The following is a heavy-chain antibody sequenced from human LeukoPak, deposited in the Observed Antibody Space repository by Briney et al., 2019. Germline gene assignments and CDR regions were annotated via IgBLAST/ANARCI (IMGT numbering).Heavy chain of an antibody. CDR3: ASAYYGSGSYYKIFDY. V-gene: IGHV3-53*01. CDR1: GFTVSSNY. CDR2: IYSGGST. Sequence: GGSLRLSCAASGFTVSSNYMSWVRQAPGKGLEWVSVIYSGGSTYYADSVKGRFTISRDNSKNTLYLQMNSLRAEDTAAYYCASAYYGSGSYYKIFDYWGQGTLVTVSS. J-gene: IGHJ4*02. D-gene: IGHD3-10*01.